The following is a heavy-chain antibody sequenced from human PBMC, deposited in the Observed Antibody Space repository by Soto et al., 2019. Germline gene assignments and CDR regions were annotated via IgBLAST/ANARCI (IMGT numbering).Heavy chain of an antibody. J-gene: IGHJ6*02. D-gene: IGHD4-17*01. CDR1: GFTVSSNY. V-gene: IGHV3-53*01. Sequence: EVQLVESGGGSIQPGGSLRLSCAASGFTVSSNYMSWVRQAPGKGMDWVSILYSGGTTYYADSVKGRFTISRDDSSNTVYLQMNSLRVDDTAVYSCARDQRAAHDYGNYYGMDVWGHGTTVTVSS. CDR2: LYSGGTT. CDR3: ARDQRAAHDYGNYYGMDV.